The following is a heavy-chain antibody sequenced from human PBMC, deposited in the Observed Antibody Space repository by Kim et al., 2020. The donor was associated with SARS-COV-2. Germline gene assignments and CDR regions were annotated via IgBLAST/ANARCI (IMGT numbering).Heavy chain of an antibody. CDR1: GDSVSSKSVD. CDR3: ARGGRPGKAAPIDY. J-gene: IGHJ4*02. D-gene: IGHD6-13*01. CDR2: SYYTSEWSN. Sequence: SQTLSLTCAVSGDSVSSKSVDWSWIRQSPSGGLEWLGRSYYTSEWSNDYVPSVKSRVTIHADTSKNQFSLQLKSVTPEDTAVYYCARGGRPGKAAPIDYWGPGTLVTVSS. V-gene: IGHV6-1*01.